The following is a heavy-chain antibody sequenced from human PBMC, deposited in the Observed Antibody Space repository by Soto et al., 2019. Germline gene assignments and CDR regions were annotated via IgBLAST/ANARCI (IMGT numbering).Heavy chain of an antibody. V-gene: IGHV1-18*03. CDR2: ISTYDGNT. J-gene: IGHJ5*02. Sequence: QVQLVQSGAEVKKPGASVKVSCKASGYTFFTYGITWVRQAPGQGLEWMGWISTYDGNTDYAQKLQGRVTMTTDTSTRTADMDLRSLRSDDMAGDYGARKSSSSSWFDPWGQGTLVTVSS. CDR1: GYTFFTYG. CDR3: ARKSSSSSWFDP. D-gene: IGHD6-6*01.